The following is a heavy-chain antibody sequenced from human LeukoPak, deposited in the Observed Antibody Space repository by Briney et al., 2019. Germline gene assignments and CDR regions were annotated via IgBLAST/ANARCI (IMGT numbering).Heavy chain of an antibody. CDR1: GFTFSSYS. D-gene: IGHD3-16*01. Sequence: GGSLRLSCAASGFTFSSYSMNWVRQAPVKVLEWVSSISSSSSYIYYADSVKGRFTISRDNAKNSLYPQMNSLRAEDTAVYYCARQGDGRYFDYWGQGTLVTVSS. CDR2: ISSSSSYI. CDR3: ARQGDGRYFDY. V-gene: IGHV3-21*01. J-gene: IGHJ4*02.